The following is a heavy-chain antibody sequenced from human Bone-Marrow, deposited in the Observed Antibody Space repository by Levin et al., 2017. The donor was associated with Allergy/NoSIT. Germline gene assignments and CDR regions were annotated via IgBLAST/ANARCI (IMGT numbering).Heavy chain of an antibody. J-gene: IGHJ4*02. V-gene: IGHV4-39*01. CDR3: ARQPLLGELADY. CDR1: GGSISSSSYY. CDR2: IYYSGST. D-gene: IGHD3-16*01. Sequence: SETLSLTCTVSGGSISSSSYYWGWIRQPPGKGLEWIGSIYYSGSTYYNPSLKSRVTISVDTSKNQFSLKLSSVTAADTAVYYCARQPLLGELADYWGQGTLVTVSS.